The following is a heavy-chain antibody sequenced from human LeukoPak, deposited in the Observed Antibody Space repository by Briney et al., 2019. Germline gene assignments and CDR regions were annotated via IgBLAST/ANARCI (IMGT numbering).Heavy chain of an antibody. V-gene: IGHV4-59*01. CDR3: ARVVRDSSGWYHFDY. Sequence: SETLSLTCTVSSGSISSYYWSWIRQPPGKGLEWIGSIENSGITNYNPSLKSRVTISVDTSKNQFSLKLSSVTAADTAVYYCARVVRDSSGWYHFDYWGQGTLVTVSS. J-gene: IGHJ4*02. CDR1: SGSISSYY. D-gene: IGHD6-19*01. CDR2: IENSGIT.